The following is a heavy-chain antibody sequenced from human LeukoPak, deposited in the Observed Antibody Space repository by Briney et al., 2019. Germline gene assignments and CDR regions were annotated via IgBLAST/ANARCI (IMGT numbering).Heavy chain of an antibody. V-gene: IGHV3-23*01. Sequence: PGGSLRLSCAASGFTFSSYAMSWVRQAPGKGLEWVSAIRGSGGSTYYADSVKGRFTISRDNSKNTLYLQMNSLRAEDTAVYYCAKDFNYYYDSSGYYSYWGQGTLVTVSS. CDR3: AKDFNYYYDSSGYYSY. J-gene: IGHJ4*02. CDR2: IRGSGGST. CDR1: GFTFSSYA. D-gene: IGHD3-22*01.